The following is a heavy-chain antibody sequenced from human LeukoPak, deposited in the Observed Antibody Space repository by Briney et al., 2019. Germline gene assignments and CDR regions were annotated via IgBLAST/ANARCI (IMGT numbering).Heavy chain of an antibody. CDR3: ARDLTMLRGVIPFDAFDI. Sequence: SETLSLTCTVSGGSISSGSYYWSWIRQPAGKGLEWFGRIYTSGSTNYNPSLKSRVTISVDTSKNQFSLQLNSVTPEDTAVYYCARDLTMLRGVIPFDAFDIWGQGTMVTVSS. V-gene: IGHV4-61*02. CDR1: GGSISSGSYY. CDR2: IYTSGST. J-gene: IGHJ3*02. D-gene: IGHD3-10*01.